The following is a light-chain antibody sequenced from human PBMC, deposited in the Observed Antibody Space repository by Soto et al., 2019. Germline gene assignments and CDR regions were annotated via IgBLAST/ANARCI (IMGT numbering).Light chain of an antibody. J-gene: IGLJ1*01. Sequence: QSVLTQPPSASGTPGRRVTISCSGSSSKIGSNTVNWYQQLPGTAPKLLIYSNNQRPSGVPDRFSGSKSGTSASLAISGLQSEDEADYYCAAWDDSLNGFYVFGTGTKVTVL. V-gene: IGLV1-44*01. CDR1: SSKIGSNT. CDR2: SNN. CDR3: AAWDDSLNGFYV.